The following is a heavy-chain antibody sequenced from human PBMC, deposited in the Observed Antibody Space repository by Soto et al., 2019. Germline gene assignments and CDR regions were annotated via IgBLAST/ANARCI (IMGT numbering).Heavy chain of an antibody. CDR1: GFTFSSYG. CDR2: IWYDGSNK. J-gene: IGHJ6*02. V-gene: IGHV3-33*01. CDR3: ARDISGYDWGYYYYGMDV. Sequence: GRSLRLSGAASGFTFSSYGMHWVRQAPGKGLEWVAVIWYDGSNKYYADSVKGRFTISRDNSKNTLYLQMKSLRAEDTAVYYCARDISGYDWGYYYYGMDVWDQGTTVTVSS. D-gene: IGHD5-12*01.